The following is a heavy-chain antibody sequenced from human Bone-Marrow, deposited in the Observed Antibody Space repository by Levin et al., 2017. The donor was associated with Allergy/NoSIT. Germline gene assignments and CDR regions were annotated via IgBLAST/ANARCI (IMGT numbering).Heavy chain of an antibody. J-gene: IGHJ5*02. V-gene: IGHV4-34*01. CDR2: INHSGST. D-gene: IGHD6-13*01. CDR1: GGSFSGYY. Sequence: SQTLSLTCAVYGGSFSGYYWSWIRQPPGKGLEWIGEINHSGSTNYNPSLKSRVTISVDTSKNQFSLKLSSVTAADTAVYYCAREGRQRPSSSAGDDWFDPWGQGTLVTVSS. CDR3: AREGRQRPSSSAGDDWFDP.